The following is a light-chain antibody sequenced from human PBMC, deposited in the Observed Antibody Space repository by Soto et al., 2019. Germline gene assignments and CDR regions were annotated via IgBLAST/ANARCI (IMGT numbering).Light chain of an antibody. CDR3: QQYNSYSRT. J-gene: IGKJ1*01. Sequence: DIQMTQSPSTLSASIGDRVTITCRASQSISSWLAWYRQKPGKAPKLLIYDASRLETGVPPRFSGSGSETEFTLTITSLQPDDFATYYCQQYNSYSRTFGQGTKVDI. CDR2: DAS. CDR1: QSISSW. V-gene: IGKV1-5*01.